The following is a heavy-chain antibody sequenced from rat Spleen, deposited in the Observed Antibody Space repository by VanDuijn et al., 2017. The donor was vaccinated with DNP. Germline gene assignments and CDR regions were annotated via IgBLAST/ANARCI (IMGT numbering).Heavy chain of an antibody. CDR2: ISYEGSST. J-gene: IGHJ3*01. Sequence: EVQLVESGGGLVQPGRSLKLSCAASGFTFSDYYMAWVRQAPKKGLEWVASISYEGSSTYYGDSVKGRFTISRDNAKSTLYLQMNSLRSEDTATYYCARHAIAAISSVMDAWGQGTLVTVSS. CDR1: GFTFSDYY. D-gene: IGHD1-2*01. V-gene: IGHV5-22*01. CDR3: ARHAIAAISSVMDA.